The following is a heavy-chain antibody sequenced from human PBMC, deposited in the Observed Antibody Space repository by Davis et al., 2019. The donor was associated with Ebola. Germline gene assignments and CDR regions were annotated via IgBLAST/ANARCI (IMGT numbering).Heavy chain of an antibody. J-gene: IGHJ5*02. CDR1: GGSISSYY. Sequence: PSETLSLTCTVSGGSISSYYWSWIRQPPGKGLEWIGYIYYSGSTNYNPSLKSRVTISVDTSKNQFSLKLSSVTAADTAVYYCARVHIVVVPAATDWFDPWGQGTLVTVSS. CDR2: IYYSGST. V-gene: IGHV4-59*08. D-gene: IGHD2-2*01. CDR3: ARVHIVVVPAATDWFDP.